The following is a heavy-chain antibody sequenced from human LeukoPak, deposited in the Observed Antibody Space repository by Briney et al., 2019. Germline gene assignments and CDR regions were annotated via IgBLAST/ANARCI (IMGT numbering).Heavy chain of an antibody. V-gene: IGHV4-31*03. Sequence: SETLSLTCTVTGVPISSGGYSWNWFRQHPGTGLEWIGYIYYSGSTYYNPSLKSRVTISVDTSKNQFSLKLSSVTAADTAVYYCARVGVCSSTSCHAYFQHWGQGTLVTVSS. CDR2: IYYSGST. CDR3: ARVGVCSSTSCHAYFQH. D-gene: IGHD2-2*01. CDR1: GVPISSGGYS. J-gene: IGHJ1*01.